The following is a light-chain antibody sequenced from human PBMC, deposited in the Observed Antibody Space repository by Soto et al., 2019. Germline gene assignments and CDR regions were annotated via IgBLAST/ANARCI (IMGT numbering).Light chain of an antibody. CDR1: QSISSW. CDR2: KAS. Sequence: DIQMTQSPSFVSASVGDRVTITCRASQSISSWLAWYQQKPGKVPKLLIYKASSLESGVPSRFSGSGSGTEFTLTISSLQPDDFATYYCQQYNSYSWTFGQGTKGDIK. V-gene: IGKV1-5*03. J-gene: IGKJ1*01. CDR3: QQYNSYSWT.